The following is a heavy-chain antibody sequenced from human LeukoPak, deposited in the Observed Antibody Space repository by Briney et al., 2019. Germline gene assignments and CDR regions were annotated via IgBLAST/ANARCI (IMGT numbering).Heavy chain of an antibody. CDR1: GFTFSTYA. CDR2: ISGSGDST. CDR3: AKEVNWIYYVDY. D-gene: IGHD2-2*03. V-gene: IGHV3-23*01. Sequence: GGSLRLSCAASGFTFSTYAMSWVRQAPGKGLEWVSAISGSGDSTSYADSVKGRFTISRDNSKNTLHLQMSSLSAEDTAAYYCAKEVNWIYYVDYWGLGTLVTVSS. J-gene: IGHJ4*02.